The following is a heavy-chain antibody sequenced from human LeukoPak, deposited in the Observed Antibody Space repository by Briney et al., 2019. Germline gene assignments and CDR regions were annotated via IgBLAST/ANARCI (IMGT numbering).Heavy chain of an antibody. D-gene: IGHD2-2*01. CDR2: IYYSGST. J-gene: IGHJ3*02. CDR3: ARGLRGSTFYCSSTSCYHPAFDI. V-gene: IGHV4-59*01. Sequence: SETLSLTCTVSGGSISSYYWSWIRQPPGKGLEWIGYIYYSGSTTYNPSLKSRVTISVDTSKNQFSLKLSSVTAADTAVYYCARGLRGSTFYCSSTSCYHPAFDIWGQGTMVTVSS. CDR1: GGSISSYY.